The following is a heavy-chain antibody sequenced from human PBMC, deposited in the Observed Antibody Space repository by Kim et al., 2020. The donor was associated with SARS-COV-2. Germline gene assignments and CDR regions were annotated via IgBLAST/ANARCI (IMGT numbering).Heavy chain of an antibody. J-gene: IGHJ5*02. CDR2: INHSGST. Sequence: SETLSLTCAVYGGSFSGYYWSWIRQPPGKGLEWIGEINHSGSTNYNPSLKSRVTISVDTSKNQFSLKLSSVTAADTAVYYCARGPRPGIAARPGWFDPWGQGTLVTVSS. V-gene: IGHV4-34*01. CDR3: ARGPRPGIAARPGWFDP. CDR1: GGSFSGYY. D-gene: IGHD6-6*01.